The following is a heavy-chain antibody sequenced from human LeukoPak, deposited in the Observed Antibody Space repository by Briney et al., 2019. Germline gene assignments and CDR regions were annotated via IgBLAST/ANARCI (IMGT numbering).Heavy chain of an antibody. Sequence: SVKVSCKASVGTFSSYTISWVRQAPGQGLEWMGRIIPILGIAIYAQKFQGRVTITADKSTSTAYMELSSLRSEDTAVYYCARDISQLWYFDYWGQGTLVTVSS. D-gene: IGHD5-18*01. V-gene: IGHV1-69*02. CDR2: IIPILGIA. CDR3: ARDISQLWYFDY. J-gene: IGHJ4*02. CDR1: VGTFSSYT.